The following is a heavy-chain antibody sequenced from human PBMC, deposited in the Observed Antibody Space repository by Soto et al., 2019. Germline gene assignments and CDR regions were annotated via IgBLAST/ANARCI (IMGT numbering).Heavy chain of an antibody. V-gene: IGHV1-69*06. D-gene: IGHD3-10*01. J-gene: IGHJ6*02. CDR1: GGTFSSYA. Sequence: QVQLVQYGAEVKKPGSSVKVSCKASGGTFSSYAISWVRQAPGHGLEWMGGIIPIFGTANYAQTFQGRVTTTADKSTSTTYMELSSLRSEDTAVYYCARVGVHFRYYYYGRDVWGQGTTVTDSS. CDR3: ARVGVHFRYYYYGRDV. CDR2: IIPIFGTA.